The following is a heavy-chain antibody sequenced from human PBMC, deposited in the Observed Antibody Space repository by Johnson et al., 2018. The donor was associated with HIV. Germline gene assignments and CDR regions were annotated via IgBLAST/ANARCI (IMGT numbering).Heavy chain of an antibody. V-gene: IGHV3-38-3*01. Sequence: VQLVESGGGLVQPGGSLRLSCAASGFTFSSYDMYWVRQTTGKGLEWVSSISGGSTYYADSRKGRFTISRDNSKNTLHLQMNSLRAEDTAVYYCATSVEQWLVWNAFDIWGQGTMVTVSS. CDR1: GFTFSSYD. J-gene: IGHJ3*02. D-gene: IGHD6-19*01. CDR3: ATSVEQWLVWNAFDI. CDR2: ISGGST.